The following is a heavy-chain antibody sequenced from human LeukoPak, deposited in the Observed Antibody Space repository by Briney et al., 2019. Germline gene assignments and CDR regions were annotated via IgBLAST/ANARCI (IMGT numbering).Heavy chain of an antibody. CDR1: GGSISSSGYY. J-gene: IGHJ5*02. V-gene: IGHV4-39*01. CDR3: ARPIAQTYCSSTSCPQGWFDP. Sequence: SETLSLTCTVSGGSISSSGYYWGWIRQPPGKGLEWIGSIYYSGSTYYNPSLKSRVTISVDTSKNQFSLKLSSVTAADTAVYYCARPIAQTYCSSTSCPQGWFDPWGQGTLVTVSS. CDR2: IYYSGST. D-gene: IGHD2-2*01.